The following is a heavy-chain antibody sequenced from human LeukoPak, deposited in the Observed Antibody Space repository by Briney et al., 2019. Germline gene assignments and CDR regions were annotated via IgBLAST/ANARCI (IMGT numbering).Heavy chain of an antibody. J-gene: IGHJ6*02. D-gene: IGHD3-10*01. CDR2: IWYDGSNK. CDR3: ARTLPGYYYGSGTPYYGMDV. V-gene: IGHV3-33*01. CDR1: GFTFSSYG. Sequence: GGSLRLSCAASGFTFSSYGMHWVRQAPGKGLEWVAVIWYDGSNKYYADSVKGRFTISRDNSKNTLYLQMNSLRAEDTAVYYCARTLPGYYYGSGTPYYGMDVWGQGTTVTVSS.